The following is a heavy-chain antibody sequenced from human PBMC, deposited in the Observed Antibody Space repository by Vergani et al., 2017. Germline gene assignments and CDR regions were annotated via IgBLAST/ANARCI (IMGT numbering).Heavy chain of an antibody. V-gene: IGHV3-48*01. CDR1: GFTFRNYS. CDR2: ISSSSSTI. Sequence: EVQLVESGGRLVQPGGSLRLSCAASGFTFRNYSMTWVRQAPGKGLEWVSYISSSSSTIYYADSVKGRFTISRDNAKNSLFVQMNSLRAEDTAVYYCARDPMGRWQYTNYFDYWGQGTLVTVSS. D-gene: IGHD4-23*01. J-gene: IGHJ4*02. CDR3: ARDPMGRWQYTNYFDY.